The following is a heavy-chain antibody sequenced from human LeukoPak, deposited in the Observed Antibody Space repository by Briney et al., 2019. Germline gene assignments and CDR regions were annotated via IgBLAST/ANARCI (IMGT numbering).Heavy chain of an antibody. Sequence: SETLSLTCTVSGGSITSHYWSWVRQPPGKGLEWIANIDYNGNTNYNPSLKSRVTISLDTSKKQVSLNLSSVTAADTAVYYCARHRAYCGGDCPYYYLDSWDQGTLVTVSS. V-gene: IGHV4-59*11. CDR3: ARHRAYCGGDCPYYYLDS. CDR1: GGSITSHY. CDR2: IDYNGNT. D-gene: IGHD2-21*02. J-gene: IGHJ4*02.